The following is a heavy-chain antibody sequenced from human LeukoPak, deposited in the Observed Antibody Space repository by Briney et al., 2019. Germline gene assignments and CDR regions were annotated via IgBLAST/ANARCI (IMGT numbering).Heavy chain of an antibody. CDR2: MNPNSGNT. CDR3: ARGYSAYCSSTSCWFHP. D-gene: IGHD2-2*01. CDR1: GYTFTSYD. Sequence: ASVKVSCKASGYTFTSYDINWVRQATGQGLEWMGWMNPNSGNTGYAQKFQGRVTMTRNTSISTAHMELSSLRSEDTAVYYCARGYSAYCSSTSCWFHPWGQGTLVTVSS. V-gene: IGHV1-8*01. J-gene: IGHJ5*02.